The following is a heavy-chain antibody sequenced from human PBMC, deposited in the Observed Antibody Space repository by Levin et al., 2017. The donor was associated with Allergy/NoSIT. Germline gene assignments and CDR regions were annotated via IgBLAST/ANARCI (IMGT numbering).Heavy chain of an antibody. CDR2: ISGSGSSI. Sequence: GGSLRLSCAASGLTFSSHDMNWVRQAPGKGLEWISYISGSGSSIQYADSVKGRFTISRDDAKNSLYLQMNSLRAEDTAVYYCARKGNVWGKGTTVTVSS. V-gene: IGHV3-48*03. CDR3: ARKGNV. J-gene: IGHJ6*04. CDR1: GLTFSSHD. D-gene: IGHD3-10*01.